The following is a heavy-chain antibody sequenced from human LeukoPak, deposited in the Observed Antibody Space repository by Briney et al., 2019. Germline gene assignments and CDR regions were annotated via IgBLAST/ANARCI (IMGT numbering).Heavy chain of an antibody. Sequence: SETLSLTCTVSGGSISSSSYYWGWIRQPPGKGLEWIGSIYRSGSTNYNPSLKSRVTISVDTSKNQFSLKVNSVTAADTALYYCARGDCSSTICYSPMDVWGKGTTVTVSS. CDR2: IYRSGST. D-gene: IGHD2-2*01. V-gene: IGHV4-39*07. CDR3: ARGDCSSTICYSPMDV. J-gene: IGHJ6*03. CDR1: GGSISSSSYY.